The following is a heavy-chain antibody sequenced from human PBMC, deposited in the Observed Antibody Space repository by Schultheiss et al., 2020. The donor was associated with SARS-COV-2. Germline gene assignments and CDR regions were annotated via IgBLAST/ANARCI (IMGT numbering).Heavy chain of an antibody. D-gene: IGHD2-8*02. CDR2: IHYRGKT. V-gene: IGHV4-31*03. J-gene: IGHJ4*02. CDR3: ASLVFDY. CDR1: GVSISNDDYY. Sequence: SETLSLTCTVSGVSISNDDYYWTWVRQHPARGLEWIGFIHYRGKTFYNPSLRGRVTISVDTSKNQFSLKLSSVTAADTAVYYCASLVFDYWGQGTLVTVSS.